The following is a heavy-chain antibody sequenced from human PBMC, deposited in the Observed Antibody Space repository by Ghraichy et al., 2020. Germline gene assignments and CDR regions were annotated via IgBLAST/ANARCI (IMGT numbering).Heavy chain of an antibody. CDR2: ISSGGNT. D-gene: IGHD1-1*01. J-gene: IGHJ6*02. V-gene: IGHV3-53*01. Sequence: GGSLRLSCAASGFTVTSNYMSWVRQAPGKGLEWVSIISSGGNTYYVDSVKGRFTISRDNSKNTLFLQMNSLRAEDTAVYYCATRQRAGYYYGMDVWGQGNTLTIS. CDR1: GFTVTSNY. CDR3: ATRQRAGYYYGMDV.